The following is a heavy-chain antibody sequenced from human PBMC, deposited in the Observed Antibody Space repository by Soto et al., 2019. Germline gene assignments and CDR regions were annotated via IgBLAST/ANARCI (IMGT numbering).Heavy chain of an antibody. CDR3: ARVIVVRGANNWFDP. Sequence: PSETLSLTCTVSGGSISSGDYYWSWIRQPPGKGLEWIGEINHSGSTYYNPSLKSRVTISVDTSKNQFSLKLSSVTAADTAVYYCARVIVVRGANNWFDPWGQGTLVTVSS. CDR2: INHSGST. J-gene: IGHJ5*02. D-gene: IGHD3-10*01. V-gene: IGHV4-30-4*01. CDR1: GGSISSGDYY.